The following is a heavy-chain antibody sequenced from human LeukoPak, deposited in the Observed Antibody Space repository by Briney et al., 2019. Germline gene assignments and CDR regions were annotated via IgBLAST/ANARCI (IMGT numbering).Heavy chain of an antibody. Sequence: ASVKVSCKASGYTFTGYYMHWVRQAPGQGLEWMGWINPNSGGTNYAQKLQGRVTMTRDTSTSTAYMELSRLRSDDTAVYYCARGRRYCSSTSCYANFDYWGQGTLVTVSS. CDR3: ARGRRYCSSTSCYANFDY. D-gene: IGHD2-2*01. CDR1: GYTFTGYY. CDR2: INPNSGGT. J-gene: IGHJ4*02. V-gene: IGHV1-2*02.